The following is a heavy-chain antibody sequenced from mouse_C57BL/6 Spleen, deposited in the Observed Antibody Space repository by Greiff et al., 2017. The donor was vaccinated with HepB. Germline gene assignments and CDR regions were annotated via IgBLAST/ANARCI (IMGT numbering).Heavy chain of an antibody. Sequence: EVQLQQSGPELVKPGASVKMSCKASGYTFTDYNMHWVKQSPGKSLEWIGYINPNNGGTSYNQKFNGKATLTVNKSSSTAYMELRSLTSEDSAVYYCARGRELRPPGYWGQGTTLTVSS. J-gene: IGHJ2*01. CDR1: GYTFTDYN. D-gene: IGHD1-2*01. V-gene: IGHV1-22*01. CDR3: ARGRELRPPGY. CDR2: INPNNGGT.